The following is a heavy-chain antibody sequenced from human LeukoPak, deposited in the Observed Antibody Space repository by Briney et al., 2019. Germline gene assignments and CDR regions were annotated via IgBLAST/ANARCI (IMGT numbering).Heavy chain of an antibody. J-gene: IGHJ6*03. CDR2: IYYSGST. V-gene: IGHV4-59*01. CDR3: ARLDGYNQDYYYYYYMDV. CDR1: GGSISSYY. Sequence: SETLSLTCTVSGGSISSYYWSWIRQPPGKGLEWIGYIYYSGSTNYNPSLKSRVTISVDTSKNQFSLKLSSVTAADTAVYYCARLDGYNQDYYYYYYMDVWGKGTMVTISS. D-gene: IGHD5-24*01.